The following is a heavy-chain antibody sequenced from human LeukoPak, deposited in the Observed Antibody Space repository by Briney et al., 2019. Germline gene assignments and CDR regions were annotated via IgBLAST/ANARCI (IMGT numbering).Heavy chain of an antibody. D-gene: IGHD3-16*01. CDR1: GGTFNSYV. Sequence: SVKVSCKASGGTFNSYVISWVRQAPGQGLEWMGGIIPMFGTGNYAQKFQGRVTITADKSTSTTYMEPSSLRSEDTAVYYCGTMISSKYYYYYMDVWGKGTTVTVSS. V-gene: IGHV1-69*06. CDR2: IIPMFGTG. CDR3: GTMISSKYYYYYMDV. J-gene: IGHJ6*03.